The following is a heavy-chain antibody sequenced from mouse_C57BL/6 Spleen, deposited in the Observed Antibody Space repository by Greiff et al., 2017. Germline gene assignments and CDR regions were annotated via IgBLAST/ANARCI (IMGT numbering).Heavy chain of an antibody. CDR3: ARDYYGSSYEYYFDY. V-gene: IGHV3-6*01. Sequence: ESGPGLVKPSQSLSLTCSVSGYSITSGYYWNWIRQFPGNKLEWVGYISYDGSNNYNPSLKNLISITRDTSKNQFFLKLNSVTTEDTATYYCARDYYGSSYEYYFDYWGQGTTLTVSS. CDR2: ISYDGSN. J-gene: IGHJ2*01. D-gene: IGHD1-1*01. CDR1: GYSITSGYY.